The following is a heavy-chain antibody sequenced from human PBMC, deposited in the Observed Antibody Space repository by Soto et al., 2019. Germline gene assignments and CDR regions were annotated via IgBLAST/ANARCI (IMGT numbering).Heavy chain of an antibody. J-gene: IGHJ4*02. CDR3: ARGEAGVAGRLDY. CDR2: IYYSGSA. V-gene: IGHV4-31*03. Sequence: KTSETLSLTCTVSDASISTATFYWIRQLPGEALEWIGYIYYSGSAYYNSSLRSRATLSLDTSKSEFSLTLTSLTAADTAVFYCARGEAGVAGRLDYWGQGTLVTISS. CDR1: DASISTATFY. D-gene: IGHD6-19*01.